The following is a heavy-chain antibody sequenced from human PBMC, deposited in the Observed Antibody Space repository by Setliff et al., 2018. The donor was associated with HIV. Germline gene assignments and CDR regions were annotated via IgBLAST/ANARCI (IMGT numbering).Heavy chain of an antibody. Sequence: SETLSLTCTVSGGSVSTTNYYWSWIRQPPGKGLEWIGYIHYSGSAAYYMPSLQSRVTISVDMSKNQFSLNLNSVTAADTAVYYCARGQGCGGGCHYAFEMWGQGTMVTVSS. V-gene: IGHV4-30-4*08. CDR1: GGSVSTTNYY. J-gene: IGHJ3*02. CDR3: ARGQGCGGGCHYAFEM. D-gene: IGHD2-21*02. CDR2: IHYSGSAA.